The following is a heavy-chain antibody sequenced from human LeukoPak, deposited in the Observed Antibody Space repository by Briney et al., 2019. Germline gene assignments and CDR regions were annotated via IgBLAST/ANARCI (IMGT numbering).Heavy chain of an antibody. D-gene: IGHD3-3*01. CDR1: GFTFSSYA. V-gene: IGHV3-48*01. CDR2: ISSSVSTI. CDR3: ARVAGDFWSGPSPYWYFDV. Sequence: GGSLRLSCAASGFTFSSYAMSWVRQAPGKGLEWVSYISSSVSTIYYADSVKGRFTISRDNAKNSLYLQMNSLRAEDTAVYYCARVAGDFWSGPSPYWYFDVWGRGTLVTVSS. J-gene: IGHJ2*01.